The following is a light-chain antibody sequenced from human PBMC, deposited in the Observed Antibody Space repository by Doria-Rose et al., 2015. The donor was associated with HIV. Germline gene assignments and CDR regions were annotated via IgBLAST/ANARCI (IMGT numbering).Light chain of an antibody. CDR3: HQYGTPWT. V-gene: IGKV3-20*01. J-gene: IGKJ1*01. Sequence: TQSPGTLSLSPGERATLSCRASQSFSSTYLAWYQQKPGQAPSRLIYNGSTRATGIPDRFSASGSGTDFTLTINRLEPEDFALYCCHQYGTPWTFGQGTKVQ. CDR1: QSFSSTY. CDR2: NGS.